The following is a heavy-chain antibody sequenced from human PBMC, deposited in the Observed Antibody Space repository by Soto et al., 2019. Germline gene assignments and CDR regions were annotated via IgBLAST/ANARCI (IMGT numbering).Heavy chain of an antibody. D-gene: IGHD4-17*01. V-gene: IGHV4-31*03. CDR2: IYYSGST. CDR3: ARVRNGDYGLSY. Sequence: QVQLQESGPGLVKPSQTLSLTCTVSGGSISSGGYYWSWIRQHPGKGLEWIGYIYYSGSTYYNPSLKSRVIISVDTSENQFSRKLSAVTAADTAVYYCARVRNGDYGLSYWCQGTLVTVSS. J-gene: IGHJ1*01. CDR1: GGSISSGGYY.